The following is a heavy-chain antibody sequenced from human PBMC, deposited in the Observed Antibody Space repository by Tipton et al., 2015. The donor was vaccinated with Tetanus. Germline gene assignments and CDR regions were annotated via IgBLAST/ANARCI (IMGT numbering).Heavy chain of an antibody. V-gene: IGHV4-59*01. CDR1: GDSISFYY. CDR2: VYYSGNT. J-gene: IGHJ5*02. D-gene: IGHD2-2*01. Sequence: TLSLTCTVSGDSISFYYWSWIRQSPGKGLEWIGYVYYSGNTKYNPSLKSRVTMSVDTSKNQFSLNLTSVTPADTAVYYCARDLRRYQQNNWFDPWGQGTLVTVSS. CDR3: ARDLRRYQQNNWFDP.